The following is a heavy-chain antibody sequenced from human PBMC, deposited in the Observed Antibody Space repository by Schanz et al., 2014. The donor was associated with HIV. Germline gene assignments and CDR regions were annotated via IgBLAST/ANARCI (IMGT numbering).Heavy chain of an antibody. V-gene: IGHV3-74*01. J-gene: IGHJ4*02. CDR1: GFTFSNYW. Sequence: EVQLLESGGGLVQPGGSLRLSCAASGFTFSNYWMHWVRQVPGKGLVWVSRISRDGKTANKADSVKGRFTVSRDNAKNRLYLQMNNLTAGDTAVYYCARDKGGGRDYWGQGTLVTVSS. CDR2: ISRDGKTA. D-gene: IGHD2-15*01. CDR3: ARDKGGGRDY.